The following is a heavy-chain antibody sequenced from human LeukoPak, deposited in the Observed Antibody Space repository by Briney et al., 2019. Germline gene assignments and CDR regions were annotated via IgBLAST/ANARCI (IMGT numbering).Heavy chain of an antibody. Sequence: AAGKVSCKASGYTFTSYGISWVRQAPGQGLEWMGWISAYNGNTNYAQKLQGRVTMPTDTSTSTAYMELRSLRSDDTAVYYCARARGYDSSGYGRPYYFDYWGQGTPVTVSS. J-gene: IGHJ4*02. CDR2: ISAYNGNT. CDR1: GYTFTSYG. CDR3: ARARGYDSSGYGRPYYFDY. V-gene: IGHV1-18*01. D-gene: IGHD3-22*01.